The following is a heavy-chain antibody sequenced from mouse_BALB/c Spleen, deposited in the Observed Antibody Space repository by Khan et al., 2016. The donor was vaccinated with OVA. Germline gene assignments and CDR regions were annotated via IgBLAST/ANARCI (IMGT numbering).Heavy chain of an antibody. Sequence: VQLQQSGPELVEPGASVKMSCQASGYTFTNYVMHWVKQKPGQGLEWIGHITPDNAGTRYNEKFKGKAILTSDISSTTAYMELSSLNSECSAVYYWAREASSWDFSMPYKGQGTLVTVSA. V-gene: IGHV1S136*01. CDR1: GYTFTNYV. CDR2: ITPDNAGT. CDR3: AREASSWDFSMPY. D-gene: IGHD4-1*01. J-gene: IGHJ3*01.